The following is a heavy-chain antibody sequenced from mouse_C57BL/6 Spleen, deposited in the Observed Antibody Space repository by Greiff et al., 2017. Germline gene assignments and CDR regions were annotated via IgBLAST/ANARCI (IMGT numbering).Heavy chain of an antibody. V-gene: IGHV1-80*01. CDR2: IYPGDGDT. CDR1: GYAFSSYW. CDR3: ARSLLEGYFDY. D-gene: IGHD2-10*01. Sequence: QVQLKQSGAELVKPGASVKISCKASGYAFSSYWMNWVKQRPGKGLEWIGQIYPGDGDTNYNGKFKGKATLTADKSSSTAYMQLSSLTSEDSAVYFCARSLLEGYFDYWGQGTTLTVSS. J-gene: IGHJ2*01.